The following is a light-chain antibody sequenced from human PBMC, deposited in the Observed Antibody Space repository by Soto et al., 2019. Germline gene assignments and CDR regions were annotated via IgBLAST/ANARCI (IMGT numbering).Light chain of an antibody. CDR2: DAS. CDR1: QSVSNF. V-gene: IGKV3-11*01. Sequence: EIVLTQSPATLSLSPGERATLTCRASQSVSNFLAWYQHKPGQAPRLLIYDASIRAAGVPARFSGSGSGTDFSLTISSLEPEDFAIYYCQQYNSYSSTFGQGTRLEIK. J-gene: IGKJ5*01. CDR3: QQYNSYSST.